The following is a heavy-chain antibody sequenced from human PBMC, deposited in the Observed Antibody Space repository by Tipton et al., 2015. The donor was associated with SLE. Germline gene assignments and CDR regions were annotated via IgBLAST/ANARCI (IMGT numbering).Heavy chain of an antibody. V-gene: IGHV3-23*03. CDR2: IVYRDDTT. CDR3: ATSPYISNWVRGNI. D-gene: IGHD6-13*01. J-gene: IGHJ3*02. CDR1: GFPFSVYA. Sequence: SLRLSCAASGFPFSVYAMTWVRQAPGKGLEWVSIVYRDDTTYCADSVKGRFTISRDNSRDTLHLQMISLRPEDTAVYYCATSPYISNWVRGNIWGQGTMVTVS.